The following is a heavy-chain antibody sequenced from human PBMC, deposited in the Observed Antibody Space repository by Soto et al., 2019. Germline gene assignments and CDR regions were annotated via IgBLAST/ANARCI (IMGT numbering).Heavy chain of an antibody. J-gene: IGHJ4*02. Sequence: GWSLRLSCAASGFTFSSYSMNWVRQAPGKGLEWISYISTTSSSIYYADSVKGRFTISRDNAKNSLFLQMNSLRDEDTAVYYCARKGVAFDYWGQGALVTVSS. CDR2: ISTTSSSI. CDR1: GFTFSSYS. V-gene: IGHV3-48*02. D-gene: IGHD3-3*01. CDR3: ARKGVAFDY.